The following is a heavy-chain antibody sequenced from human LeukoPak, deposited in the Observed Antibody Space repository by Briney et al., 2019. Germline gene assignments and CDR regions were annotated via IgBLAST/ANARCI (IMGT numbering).Heavy chain of an antibody. CDR2: ISYDGSNK. CDR3: ARADVDTAMVTYFDY. V-gene: IGHV3-30-3*01. D-gene: IGHD5-18*01. J-gene: IGHJ4*02. CDR1: GFTFSSYA. Sequence: GGSLRLSCAASGFTFSSYAMHWVRQAPGKGLEWAAVISYDGSNKYYADSVKGRFTISRDNSKNTLYLQMNSLRAEDTAVYYCARADVDTAMVTYFDYWGQGTLVTVSS.